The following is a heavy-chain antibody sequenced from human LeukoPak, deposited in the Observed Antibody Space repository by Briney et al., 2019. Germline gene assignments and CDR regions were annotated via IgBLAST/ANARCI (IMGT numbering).Heavy chain of an antibody. Sequence: SVKVSFKASGGTFISYAISWVRQAPGQGREWMGGIIPIFGTANYAQKFQGRVTITADESTSTAYMELSSLRSEDTAVYYCARTDCSSTSCYPGHYYYGMDVWGKGTTVTVSS. V-gene: IGHV1-69*13. J-gene: IGHJ6*04. CDR2: IIPIFGTA. D-gene: IGHD2-2*01. CDR1: GGTFISYA. CDR3: ARTDCSSTSCYPGHYYYGMDV.